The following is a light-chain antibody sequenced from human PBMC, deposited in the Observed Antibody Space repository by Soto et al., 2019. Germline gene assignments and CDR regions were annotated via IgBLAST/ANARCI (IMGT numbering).Light chain of an antibody. V-gene: IGKV1D-12*01. J-gene: IGKJ5*01. CDR3: QHANSFQIT. CDR1: QGISAC. CDR2: AAS. Sequence: DIQMTQSPSSVSASGGDRVTITCRASQGISACLAWYQQNPGKATKLLIYAASSLQSGVPSRFSGSGFGTDFTLTLSSLQPEYFATYDCQHANSFQITFVQGTRLEIK.